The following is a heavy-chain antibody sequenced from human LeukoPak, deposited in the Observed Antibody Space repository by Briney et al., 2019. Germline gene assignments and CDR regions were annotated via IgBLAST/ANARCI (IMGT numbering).Heavy chain of an antibody. CDR2: IGYDGSNK. CDR3: ARTTVTPRVIDY. J-gene: IGHJ4*02. V-gene: IGHV3-33*01. CDR1: GFTFSDYA. Sequence: GGSLRLSCAASGFTFSDYAMHWVRQAPGKGLEWVAVIGYDGSNKYDADSVKGRFTISRDNSKNMMYLQMNSLRAEDTAVYYCARTTVTPRVIDYWGQGTLVTVSS. D-gene: IGHD4-17*01.